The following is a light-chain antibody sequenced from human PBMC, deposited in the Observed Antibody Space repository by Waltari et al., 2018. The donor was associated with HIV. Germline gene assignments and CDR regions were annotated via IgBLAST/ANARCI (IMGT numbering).Light chain of an antibody. CDR2: RND. J-gene: IGLJ3*02. Sequence: QPKMTQAPSASKTPGQRITMSCSGGRSNIGNNFISWYQQFPGLAPRLVIYRNDQRPTGGPGRFSGSKSGTSACLAITGLRLEDEATYICASWDDTLGHWIFGGGTKLTVL. V-gene: IGLV1-47*01. CDR1: RSNIGNNF. CDR3: ASWDDTLGHWI.